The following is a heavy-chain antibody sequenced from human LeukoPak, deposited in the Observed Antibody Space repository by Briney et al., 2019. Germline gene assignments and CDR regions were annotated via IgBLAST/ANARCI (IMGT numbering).Heavy chain of an antibody. Sequence: GGSLRLSCAASGFNFNKYDMTWARQAPGKGLEWVSTITGRSDKTYYTDSVKGRFVTSRDNSKDTLYLQMNSLRAEDAALYYCAKGGWLDDLGQGALVTVSS. CDR3: AKGGWLDD. CDR1: GFNFNKYD. D-gene: IGHD6-19*01. J-gene: IGHJ4*02. CDR2: ITGRSDKT. V-gene: IGHV3-23*01.